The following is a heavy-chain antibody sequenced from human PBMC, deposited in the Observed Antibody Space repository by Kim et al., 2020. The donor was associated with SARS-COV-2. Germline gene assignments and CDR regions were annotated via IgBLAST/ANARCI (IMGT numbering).Heavy chain of an antibody. Sequence: GGSLRLSCAASGFTFSSYGMHWVRQAPGKGLEWVAVISYDGSNKYYADSVKGRFTISRDNSKNTLYLQMNSLRAEDTAVYYCAKDSDIVVVPIAGLDYWGQGTLVTVSS. CDR3: AKDSDIVVVPIAGLDY. D-gene: IGHD2-2*01. CDR1: GFTFSSYG. J-gene: IGHJ4*02. V-gene: IGHV3-30*18. CDR2: ISYDGSNK.